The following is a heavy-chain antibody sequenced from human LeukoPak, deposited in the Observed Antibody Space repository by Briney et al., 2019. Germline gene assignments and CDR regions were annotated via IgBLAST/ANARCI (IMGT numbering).Heavy chain of an antibody. CDR2: IYYSGST. D-gene: IGHD6-19*01. V-gene: IGHV4-39*07. J-gene: IGHJ4*02. CDR3: ARGTKIAVAGPFYY. CDR1: GGSISSSSYY. Sequence: SETLSLTCTVSGGSISSSSYYWGWIRQPPGKGLEWIGSIYYSGSTYYNPSLKSRVTISVDTSKNQFSLKLSSVTAADTAVYYCARGTKIAVAGPFYYWGQGTLVTVSS.